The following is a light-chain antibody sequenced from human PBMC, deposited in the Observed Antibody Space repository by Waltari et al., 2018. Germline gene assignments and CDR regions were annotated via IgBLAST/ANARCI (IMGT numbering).Light chain of an antibody. Sequence: SSVLTQAPSVSVAPGQTATVTCGGDKLGGRSVHWYQQRPGRAPVLVVYLDSARPPGIPDRFSGSKSGNAATLTISRVEAGDEADYYCHVWDGKTVMFGGGTKLTVL. J-gene: IGLJ3*02. V-gene: IGLV3-21*02. CDR2: LDS. CDR1: KLGGRS. CDR3: HVWDGKTVM.